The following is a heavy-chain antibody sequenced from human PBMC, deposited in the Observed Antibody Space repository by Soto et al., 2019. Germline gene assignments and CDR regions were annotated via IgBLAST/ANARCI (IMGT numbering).Heavy chain of an antibody. Sequence: VQLVESGGGVVQPGRSLRLSCAASGFTFSSYGMNWVSQAPGKGLEWVALISYDGITKYYADSVKGRFTISRDNAKNTQYLQMNSLRPEDTAVYYCAKGLDIVLVPGTIGPYYYYGVDVWGQGTTVTVSS. CDR3: AKGLDIVLVPGTIGPYYYYGVDV. J-gene: IGHJ6*02. CDR2: ISYDGITK. V-gene: IGHV3-30*18. D-gene: IGHD2-2*03. CDR1: GFTFSSYG.